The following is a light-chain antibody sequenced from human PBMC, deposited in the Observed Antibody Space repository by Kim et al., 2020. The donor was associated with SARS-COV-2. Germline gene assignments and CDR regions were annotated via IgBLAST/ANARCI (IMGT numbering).Light chain of an antibody. V-gene: IGLV3-21*04. CDR1: NIGSKS. Sequence: VSVAPGKTARITCGGNNIGSKSVHWYQQKPGQAPVLVIYYDSDRPSGIPERFSGSNSGNTATLTISRVEAGDEADYYCQVWDSSSDHRVFGGGTELTVL. CDR3: QVWDSSSDHRV. J-gene: IGLJ3*02. CDR2: YDS.